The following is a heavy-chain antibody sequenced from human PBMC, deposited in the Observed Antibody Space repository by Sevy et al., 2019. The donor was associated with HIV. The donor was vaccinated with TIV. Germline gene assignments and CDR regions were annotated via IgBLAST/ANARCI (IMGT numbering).Heavy chain of an antibody. D-gene: IGHD1-26*01. CDR2: ISAYNGNT. Sequence: ASVKVSCKASGYTFTSYGISWVRQAPGQGLEWMGWISAYNGNTNYAEKLQGRVTMTTDTSTSTAYMELRSLRSDDTAVYYCARDPCCSGSSHCYFDYWGQGTLVTVSS. V-gene: IGHV1-18*01. CDR1: GYTFTSYG. CDR3: ARDPCCSGSSHCYFDY. J-gene: IGHJ4*02.